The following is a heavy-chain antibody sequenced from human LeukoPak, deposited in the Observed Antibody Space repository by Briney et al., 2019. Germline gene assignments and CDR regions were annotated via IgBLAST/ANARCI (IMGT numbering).Heavy chain of an antibody. CDR1: GYTLTELS. CDR2: FDPEDGET. CDR3: ARDQEAFDY. Sequence: ASVKVSCKVSGYTLTELSMHWVRQAPGKGLEWMGGFDPEDGETIYAQKFQGRVTVTRDTSTSTVHMELSGLRSEDTAVYYCARDQEAFDYWGQGTLVTVSS. J-gene: IGHJ4*02. V-gene: IGHV1-24*01.